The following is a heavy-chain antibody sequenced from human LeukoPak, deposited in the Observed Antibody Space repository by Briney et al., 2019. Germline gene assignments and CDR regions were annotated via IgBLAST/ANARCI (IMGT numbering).Heavy chain of an antibody. CDR1: GLTFSGSA. V-gene: IGHV3-73*01. CDR2: IRSKPNNYAT. CDR3: TRRYGANSWWFDP. Sequence: GGSLRLSCAASGLTFSGSAMHWVRQASGKGLEWIGRIRSKPNNYATAYAASVKGRFTISRDDSKNTAYLQMNSLKTEDTAVYYCTRRYGANSWWFDPWGQGTLVTVSS. D-gene: IGHD4-23*01. J-gene: IGHJ5*02.